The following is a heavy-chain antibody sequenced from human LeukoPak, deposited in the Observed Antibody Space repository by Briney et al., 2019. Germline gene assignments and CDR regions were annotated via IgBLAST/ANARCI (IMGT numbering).Heavy chain of an antibody. D-gene: IGHD6-19*01. V-gene: IGHV1-69*13. J-gene: IGHJ3*02. CDR2: IIPIFGTA. CDR1: GGTFSSYA. CDR3: ASGSGWPHDAFDI. Sequence: SVKVSCKASGGTFSSYAISWVRQAPGQGLEWMGGIIPIFGTANYAQKFQGGVTITADESTSTAYMELSSLRSEDTAVYYCASGSGWPHDAFDIWGQGTMVTVSS.